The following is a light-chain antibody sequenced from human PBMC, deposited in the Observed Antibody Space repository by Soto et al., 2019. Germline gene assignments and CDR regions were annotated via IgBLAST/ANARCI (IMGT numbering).Light chain of an antibody. CDR2: EVS. CDR3: SSYTTSSTHWV. CDR1: SSDVGGYNY. Sequence: QSALTQPASVSGSPGQSITISCTGTSSDVGGYNYVSWYQQHPGKAPKLMIYEVSNRPSGVSNRFSGSKSGNTASLTISGLQAEYEADYYCSSYTTSSTHWVFGGGTKVTVL. V-gene: IGLV2-14*01. J-gene: IGLJ3*02.